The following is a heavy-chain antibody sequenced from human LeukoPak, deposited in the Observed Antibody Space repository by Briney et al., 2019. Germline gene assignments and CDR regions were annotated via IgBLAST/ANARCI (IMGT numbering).Heavy chain of an antibody. CDR2: ISAYNGNT. D-gene: IGHD2-15*01. CDR1: GYTFTSYG. V-gene: IGHV1-18*01. J-gene: IGHJ3*02. CDR3: ARAIVVVVAATPGDAFDI. Sequence: ASVKVSCKASGYTFTSYGISWVRQAPGQGLEWMGWISAYNGNTNYAQKLQGRVTMTTDTSTSTAYMELSSLRSEDTAVYYCARAIVVVVAATPGDAFDIWGQGTMVTVSS.